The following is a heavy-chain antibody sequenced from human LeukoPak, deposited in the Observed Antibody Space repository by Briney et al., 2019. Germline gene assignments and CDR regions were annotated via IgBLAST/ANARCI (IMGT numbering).Heavy chain of an antibody. D-gene: IGHD1-26*01. Sequence: GGSLRLSCAASGFTVSSNYMSWVRQAPRTGLERVSVIYSGGSTYYADSVKGRFTISRDKAKNTLYLQMNSLRAEDTAVYYCTRGREWEKPPGELDNWGQGTLVTVSS. V-gene: IGHV3-66*01. CDR2: IYSGGST. CDR1: GFTVSSNY. J-gene: IGHJ4*02. CDR3: TRGREWEKPPGELDN.